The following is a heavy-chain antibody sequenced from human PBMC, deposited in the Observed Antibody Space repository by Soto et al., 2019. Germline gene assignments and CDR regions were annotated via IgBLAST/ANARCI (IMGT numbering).Heavy chain of an antibody. V-gene: IGHV4-31*03. Sequence: SETLSLTCTVSSGSITSVNSYWSWIRQFPGKGLEWIGYIYYSGSSYYNPSLKGRVTISEDTSKKQFSLKLNSVTAADTAVYYCARGSSGWSSIRLDDWGQGTLVTVSS. CDR1: SGSITSVNSY. D-gene: IGHD6-19*01. CDR3: ARGSSGWSSIRLDD. J-gene: IGHJ4*02. CDR2: IYYSGSS.